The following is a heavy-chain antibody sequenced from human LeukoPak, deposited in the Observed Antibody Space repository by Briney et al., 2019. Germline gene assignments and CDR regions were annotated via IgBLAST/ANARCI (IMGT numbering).Heavy chain of an antibody. V-gene: IGHV3-30*04. J-gene: IGHJ6*02. CDR1: GFTFSSYA. Sequence: GSLRLSCAASGFTFSSYAMHWVRQAPGKGLEWVAVIPYDGSNKYYADSVKGRFTISRDNSKNTLYLQMNSLRAEDTAVYYCARDGGYYYYYGMDVWGQGTTVTVSS. CDR2: IPYDGSNK. D-gene: IGHD2-15*01. CDR3: ARDGGYYYYYGMDV.